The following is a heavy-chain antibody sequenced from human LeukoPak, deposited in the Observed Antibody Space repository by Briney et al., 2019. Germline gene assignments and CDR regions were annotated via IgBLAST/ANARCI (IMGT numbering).Heavy chain of an antibody. CDR3: AGSSWPYYYYYMDV. J-gene: IGHJ6*03. CDR1: GGSISSYY. Sequence: SETLSLTCTVSGGSISSYYWSWIRQPPGKGLEWIGYIYYSGSTNYNPSLKSRVTISVDTSKNQFSLKLSSVTAADTAVYYCAGSSWPYYYYYMDVWGKGTRSPSP. V-gene: IGHV4-59*01. CDR2: IYYSGST. D-gene: IGHD6-13*01.